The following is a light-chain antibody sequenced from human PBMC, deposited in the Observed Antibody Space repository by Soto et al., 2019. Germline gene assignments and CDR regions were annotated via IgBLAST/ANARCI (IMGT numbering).Light chain of an antibody. CDR3: QQYNNRPPFT. CDR2: GAS. V-gene: IGKV3-15*01. CDR1: PSVSSN. J-gene: IGKJ5*01. Sequence: EIVMTQSPATLSVSPGERATLSCRASPSVSSNLAWYQQKPAQAPRLLIYGASTRSTGIPARFSGSGSGTEVTLTISSRQSEDFAVDYYQQYNNRPPFTFGQGTRLEIK.